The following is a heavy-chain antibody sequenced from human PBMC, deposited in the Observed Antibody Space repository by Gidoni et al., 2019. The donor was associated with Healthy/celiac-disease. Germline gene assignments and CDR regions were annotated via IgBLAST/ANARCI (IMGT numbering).Heavy chain of an antibody. CDR3: ARDVGGNSPWYFDL. CDR2: IHTSGST. Sequence: QVQLQESGPGLVKPSQTPSLTCTVSGGSISRGSYYWSWIRQPAGKGLEWSGRIHTSGSTNYNPSLKSRVTMSVDTSKNQFSLKLSSVTAADTAVYYCARDVGGNSPWYFDLWGRGTLVPVSS. V-gene: IGHV4-61*02. J-gene: IGHJ2*01. CDR1: GGSISRGSYY. D-gene: IGHD2-21*02.